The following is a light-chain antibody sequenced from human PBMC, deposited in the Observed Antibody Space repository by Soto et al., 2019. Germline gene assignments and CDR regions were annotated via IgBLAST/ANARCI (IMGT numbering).Light chain of an antibody. J-gene: IGKJ4*01. Sequence: EIVSTQSPGTLSLSPGERATLSCRASQSVSSSYLAWYQQKPGQAPRLLIFGASSRATGIPDRFSGSGSGTDFTLTISRLEPEDFAVYYCQQYGNSPPVTFGGGTKVEIK. CDR3: QQYGNSPPVT. CDR2: GAS. CDR1: QSVSSSY. V-gene: IGKV3-20*01.